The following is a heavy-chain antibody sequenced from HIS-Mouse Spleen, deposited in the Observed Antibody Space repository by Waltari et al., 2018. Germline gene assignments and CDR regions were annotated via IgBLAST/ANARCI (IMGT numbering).Heavy chain of an antibody. J-gene: IGHJ2*01. CDR1: GGPIRRSSYS. D-gene: IGHD6-13*01. Sequence: QLQLQESGPGLVKPSETLSLTCTVSGGPIRRSSYSWGWIRPPPGKGLEWLGSIYYSGSTYYNPSLKSRVTISVDTSKNQFSLKLSSVTAADTAVYYCAREIPYSSSWYDWYFDLWGRGTLVTVSS. CDR2: IYYSGST. V-gene: IGHV4-39*07. CDR3: AREIPYSSSWYDWYFDL.